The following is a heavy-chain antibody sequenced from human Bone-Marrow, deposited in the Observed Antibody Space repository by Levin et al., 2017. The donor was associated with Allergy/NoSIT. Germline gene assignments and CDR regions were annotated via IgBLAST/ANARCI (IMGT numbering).Heavy chain of an antibody. Sequence: QAGGSLRLSCAASGFTFSSYGMHWVRQAPGKGLEWVALISYDGSNSYYADSVKGRFTISRDNSKNTLYLQAHSLRVEDTAVYYCATSAAGTLLDYWGQGTQVTVSS. J-gene: IGHJ4*02. V-gene: IGHV3-30-3*01. CDR1: GFTFSSYG. CDR2: ISYDGSNS. D-gene: IGHD6-13*01. CDR3: ATSAAGTLLDY.